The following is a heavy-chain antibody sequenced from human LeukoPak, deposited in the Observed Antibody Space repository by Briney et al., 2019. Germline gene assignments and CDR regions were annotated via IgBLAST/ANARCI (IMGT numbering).Heavy chain of an antibody. J-gene: IGHJ4*02. V-gene: IGHV4-59*01. CDR3: ARGKEVITMLRGLKPSYYFDY. D-gene: IGHD3-10*01. Sequence: PSETLSLTCTVSGGSISSYHWSWIRQPPGKGLESIGYIYSSGSTHYNPSLKSRVTISVDTSKNQFSLKLSSVTAADTAVYYCARGKEVITMLRGLKPSYYFDYWGQGTLVTVSS. CDR2: IYSSGST. CDR1: GGSISSYH.